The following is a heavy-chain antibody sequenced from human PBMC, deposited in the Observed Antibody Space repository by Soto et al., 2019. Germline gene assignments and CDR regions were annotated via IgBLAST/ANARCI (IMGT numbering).Heavy chain of an antibody. Sequence: EVQLVESGGGFIYPGGSLRLSCAASGLTISNAWMNWVRQAPGKGLEWVGRIKTNTEGGTTDYAAAVKGRFTVSRDDSTTTLYLQMNSLKTEDTAVYYCTTGSVEGVWGQGTTVTVSS. CDR2: IKTNTEGGTT. J-gene: IGHJ6*02. CDR1: GLTISNAW. D-gene: IGHD2-15*01. V-gene: IGHV3-15*07. CDR3: TTGSVEGV.